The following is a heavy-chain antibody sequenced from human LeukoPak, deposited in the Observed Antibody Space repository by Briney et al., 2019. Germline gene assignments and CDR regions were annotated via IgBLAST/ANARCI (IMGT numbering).Heavy chain of an antibody. Sequence: PGGSLRLSCAASGFTFSSYEMNWVRQAPGKGLEWVSYISSSGSTIYYADSVKGRFTVSRDNSENMLYLQMNSLRAEDTAVYYCAQDLSYIGLDNWGQGTLVTVSS. CDR3: AQDLSYIGLDN. D-gene: IGHD2-15*01. CDR1: GFTFSSYE. J-gene: IGHJ4*02. V-gene: IGHV3-48*03. CDR2: ISSSGSTI.